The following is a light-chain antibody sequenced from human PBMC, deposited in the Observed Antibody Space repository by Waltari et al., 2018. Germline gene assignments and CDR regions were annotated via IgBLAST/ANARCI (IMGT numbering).Light chain of an antibody. CDR3: QQYYSGRT. V-gene: IGKV4-1*01. CDR1: QSVLFSSSNKKY. Sequence: IVMTQSPDSLAVSLGERATINCKSSQSVLFSSSNKKYLAWYQQKPGQPPKLLIYWSSTRESGVPDRFSGSGSGRDFTLTISSLQAEDVAVYYCQQYYSGRTFGQGTKVEIK. J-gene: IGKJ1*01. CDR2: WSS.